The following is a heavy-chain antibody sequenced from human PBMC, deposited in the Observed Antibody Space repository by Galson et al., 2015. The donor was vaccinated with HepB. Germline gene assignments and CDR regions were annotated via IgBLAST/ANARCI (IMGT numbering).Heavy chain of an antibody. J-gene: IGHJ6*02. V-gene: IGHV1-69*04. CDR3: ARWGAEDYPGWDYYGMDV. D-gene: IGHD3-16*01. CDR1: GGTFSSYA. CDR2: IIPILGIA. Sequence: SVKVSCKASGGTFSSYAISWVRQAPGQGLEWMGRIIPILGIANYAQKFQGRVTITADKSTSTAYMELSSLRSEDTAVYYCARWGAEDYPGWDYYGMDVWGQGTTVTVSS.